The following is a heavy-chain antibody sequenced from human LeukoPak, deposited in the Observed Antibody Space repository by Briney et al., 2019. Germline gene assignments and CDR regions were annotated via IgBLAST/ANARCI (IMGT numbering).Heavy chain of an antibody. CDR3: ARGVHVRKYDSNHNCFDP. J-gene: IGHJ5*02. V-gene: IGHV1-46*01. Sequence: ASVKVSCKASGYTFTGYYMHWVRQAPGQGLEWMGLINPGGGSTNYAQKFQGRVTVTRDMSTSTVYMELSSLRSGDTAVYYCARGVHVRKYDSNHNCFDPWGQGTLVTVSS. D-gene: IGHD3-22*01. CDR1: GYTFTGYY. CDR2: INPGGGST.